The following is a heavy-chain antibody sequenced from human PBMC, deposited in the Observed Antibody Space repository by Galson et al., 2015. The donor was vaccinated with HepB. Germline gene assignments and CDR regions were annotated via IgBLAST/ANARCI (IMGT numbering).Heavy chain of an antibody. CDR2: FDPEDGET. V-gene: IGHV1-24*01. CDR1: GYTLTELS. D-gene: IGHD1-1*01. CDR3: STVFPTIQLERLYTVSSFYGMDV. Sequence: SVKVSCKVSGYTLTELSMHWVRQAPGKGLEWMGGFDPEDGETIYAQKFQGRFTMPEDTSTDTAYMELSSLRSEDTAVYYCSTVFPTIQLERLYTVSSFYGMDVWGQGTTVTVSS. J-gene: IGHJ6*02.